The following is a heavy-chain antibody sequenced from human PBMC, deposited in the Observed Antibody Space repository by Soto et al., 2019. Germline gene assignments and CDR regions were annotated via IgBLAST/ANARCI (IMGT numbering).Heavy chain of an antibody. CDR3: ARVDGGNSRWFDP. Sequence: QVQLQESGPGLVKPSETLSLICTVSGGSISSYYWSWIRQPPGNGLEWIGYIYYSGSTNYNPSLKRRVTISVDTSKKQFSLKLSSVTAADTAVYYCARVDGGNSRWFDPWGQGTLVTVSS. V-gene: IGHV4-59*01. CDR2: IYYSGST. D-gene: IGHD2-21*02. CDR1: GGSISSYY. J-gene: IGHJ5*02.